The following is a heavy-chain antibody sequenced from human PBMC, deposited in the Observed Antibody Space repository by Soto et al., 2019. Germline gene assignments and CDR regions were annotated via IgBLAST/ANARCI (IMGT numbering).Heavy chain of an antibody. CDR1: VGSIDSGDYY. Sequence: SETLSLTCTVSVGSIDSGDYYWSWIRQPPGKGLEWIGYVYYSGTTNYNPFLKSRVTLSLDKSKNQFSLKMNSVTAADTAVYYCASDPYYYASEYWGQGTLVTVSS. CDR2: VYYSGTT. J-gene: IGHJ4*02. D-gene: IGHD3-10*01. V-gene: IGHV4-61*08. CDR3: ASDPYYYASEY.